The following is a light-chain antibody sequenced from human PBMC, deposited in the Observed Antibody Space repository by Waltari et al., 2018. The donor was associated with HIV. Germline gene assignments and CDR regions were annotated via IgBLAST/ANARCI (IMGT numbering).Light chain of an antibody. J-gene: IGKJ3*01. Sequence: EIVLTQSPGTLSLSPGERATLSCRASQRVTSNYLAWYQQKPGQAPRLLIYHASSRATGIPDRFSGSGSGTDFTLTISRLEPEDFTVYYCQQYANSFTFGPGSKVDI. CDR1: QRVTSNY. CDR2: HAS. V-gene: IGKV3-20*01. CDR3: QQYANSFT.